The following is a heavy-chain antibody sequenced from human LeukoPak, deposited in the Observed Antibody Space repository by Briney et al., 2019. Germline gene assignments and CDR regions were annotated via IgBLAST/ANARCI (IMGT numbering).Heavy chain of an antibody. CDR1: TSR. V-gene: IGHV1-18*01. J-gene: IGHJ5*01. D-gene: IGHD3-22*01. Sequence: ASVKVSCKATSRISWVRQAPGQGLEWMGWIGTYGGDTYYAQKFQGRITVTTDTSTSTVYMEMRNLRSDDTAVYYCARDLWNFYDDSGYNRDFDSWGQGTLVTVSS. CDR3: ARDLWNFYDDSGYNRDFDS. CDR2: IGTYGGDT.